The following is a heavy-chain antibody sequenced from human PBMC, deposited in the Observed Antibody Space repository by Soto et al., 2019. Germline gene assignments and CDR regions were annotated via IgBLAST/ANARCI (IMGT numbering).Heavy chain of an antibody. D-gene: IGHD3-10*01. CDR1: GGSISSGDYY. CDR2: IYYSGST. CDR3: ASSMVRGVIPSSNWFDP. J-gene: IGHJ5*02. V-gene: IGHV4-30-4*01. Sequence: SETLSLTCTVSGGSISSGDYYWSWIRQPPGKGLEWIGYIYYSGSTYYNPSLKSRVTISVDTSKNQFSLKLSSVTAADTAVYYCASSMVRGVIPSSNWFDPWGQGTLVTVSS.